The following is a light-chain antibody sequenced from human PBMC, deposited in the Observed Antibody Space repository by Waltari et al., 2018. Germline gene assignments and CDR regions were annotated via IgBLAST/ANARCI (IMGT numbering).Light chain of an antibody. CDR3: QQRSNWPPLFT. V-gene: IGKV3-11*01. CDR2: NAS. Sequence: EIVLTQSPATLSLYPGERATLSCRASQSVSRDLAWYQQKPGQAPRLLIYNASNRATGIPARFSGSGSVTDFTLTISSLEPEDFAVYYCQQRSNWPPLFTFGPVTKVDIK. J-gene: IGKJ3*01. CDR1: QSVSRD.